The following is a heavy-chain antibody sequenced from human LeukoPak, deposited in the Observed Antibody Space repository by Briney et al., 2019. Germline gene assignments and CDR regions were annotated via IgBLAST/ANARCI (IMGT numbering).Heavy chain of an antibody. CDR2: IIPMLGIP. D-gene: IGHD4-17*01. Sequence: ASVKVSCKASGYTFTGYYMHWVRQAPGQGLEWMGRIIPMLGIPNYAQNFQGRVTISADKSTSTVYMELSSLRSEDTAVYYCARGWDYGDYSDFDYWGQGTLVTVSS. V-gene: IGHV1-69*04. CDR1: GYTFTGYY. J-gene: IGHJ4*02. CDR3: ARGWDYGDYSDFDY.